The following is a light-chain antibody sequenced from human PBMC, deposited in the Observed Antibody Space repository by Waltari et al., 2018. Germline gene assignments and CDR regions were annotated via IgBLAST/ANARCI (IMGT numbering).Light chain of an antibody. CDR1: QSIGSA. V-gene: IGKV3D-15*01. CDR2: GAS. Sequence: EIELKQSPATLSVSPGERATLSCRASQSIGSALAWYQQKPGQGPRLLFYGASTRATGIPARFSGSGSGTDFTLTISGLQSEDFADYYCQQYDVWPLTFGGGTKVHIK. CDR3: QQYDVWPLT. J-gene: IGKJ4*01.